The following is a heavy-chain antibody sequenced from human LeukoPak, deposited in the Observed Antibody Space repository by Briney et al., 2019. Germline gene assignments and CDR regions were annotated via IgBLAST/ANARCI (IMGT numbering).Heavy chain of an antibody. D-gene: IGHD6-6*01. J-gene: IGHJ4*02. V-gene: IGHV3-7*01. CDR3: ARVYRSSSGYCFDY. CDR2: IKQDGSEK. Sequence: GGSLRLSCAASGFIYSSYWMTWVRQAPGKGLECVANIKQDGSEKYDVDSVKGRFTISRDNAQNSLYLQMNSLRAEDTAVYYCARVYRSSSGYCFDYWGQGTLVTVSS. CDR1: GFIYSSYW.